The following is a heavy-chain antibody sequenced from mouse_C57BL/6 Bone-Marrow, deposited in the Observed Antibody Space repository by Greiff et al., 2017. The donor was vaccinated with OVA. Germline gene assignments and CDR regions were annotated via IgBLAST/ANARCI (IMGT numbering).Heavy chain of an antibody. J-gene: IGHJ4*01. CDR1: GFTFSDYY. CDR3: ARQGTTVVNYYAMDY. V-gene: IGHV5-12*01. CDR2: ISNGGGST. D-gene: IGHD1-1*01. Sequence: DVHLVESGGGLVQPGGSLKLSCAASGFTFSDYYMYWVRQTPEKRLEWVAYISNGGGSTYYPDTVKGRFTISRDNAKNTLYLQMSRLKSEDTAMYYCARQGTTVVNYYAMDYWGQGTSVTVSS.